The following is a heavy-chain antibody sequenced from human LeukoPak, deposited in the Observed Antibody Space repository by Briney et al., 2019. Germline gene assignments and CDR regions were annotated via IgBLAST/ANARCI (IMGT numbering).Heavy chain of an antibody. CDR2: IYYSGST. CDR3: ARVVGSSTSCYKHRGDCSHWYFDL. CDR1: GGSISSYY. V-gene: IGHV4-59*01. D-gene: IGHD2-2*01. Sequence: SETLSLTCTVSGGSISSYYWSWIRQPPGKGLEWIGYIYYSGSTNYNPSLKSRVTISVDTSKNQFSLKLSSVTAADTAVYYCARVVGSSTSCYKHRGDCSHWYFDLWGRGTLVTVSS. J-gene: IGHJ2*01.